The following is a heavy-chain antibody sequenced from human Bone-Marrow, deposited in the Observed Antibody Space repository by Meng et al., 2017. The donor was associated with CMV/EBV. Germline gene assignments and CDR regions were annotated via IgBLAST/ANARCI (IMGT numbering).Heavy chain of an antibody. CDR2: IYYSGST. CDR1: DGSVSSGSYY. Sequence: SETLSLTCTVSDGSVSSGSYYWSWIRQPPGKGLEWIGYIYYSGSTNYNPSLKSRVTISVDTSMNQFALELSSVTAADTAVYYCARGCGNARINWFDPWGQGTLVTVSS. J-gene: IGHJ5*02. CDR3: ARGCGNARINWFDP. V-gene: IGHV4-61*01. D-gene: IGHD1-1*01.